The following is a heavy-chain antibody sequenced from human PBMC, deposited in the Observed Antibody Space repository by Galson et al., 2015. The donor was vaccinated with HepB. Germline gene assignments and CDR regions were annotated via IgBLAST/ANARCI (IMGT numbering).Heavy chain of an antibody. CDR1: GGSISSGSYY. Sequence: TLSLTCTVSGGSISSGSYYWSWIRQPAGKGLEWIGRIYTSGSTNYNPSLKSRVTISVDTSKSQFSLKLSSVTAADTAVYYCARAMGPGISVAGSFYFDYWGQGTLVTVSS. CDR2: IYTSGST. CDR3: ARAMGPGISVAGSFYFDY. D-gene: IGHD6-19*01. J-gene: IGHJ4*02. V-gene: IGHV4-61*02.